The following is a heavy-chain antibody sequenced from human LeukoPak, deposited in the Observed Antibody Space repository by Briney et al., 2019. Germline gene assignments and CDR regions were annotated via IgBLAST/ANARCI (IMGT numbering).Heavy chain of an antibody. D-gene: IGHD3-10*01. CDR2: IIPIFGTA. V-gene: IGHV1-69*13. CDR1: GGTFSSYA. CDR3: ARAASYYGSGTKYDY. J-gene: IGHJ4*02. Sequence: GASVKVSCKASGGTFSSYAISWVRQAPGQGLEWMGGIIPIFGTANYAQKFQGRVTITADESTSTAYMELSSLRSEDTAVYYCARAASYYGSGTKYDYWGQGTLVTVSS.